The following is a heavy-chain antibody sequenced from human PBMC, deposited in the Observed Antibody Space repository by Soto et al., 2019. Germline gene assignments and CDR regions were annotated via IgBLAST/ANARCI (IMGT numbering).Heavy chain of an antibody. CDR2: ISYDGSNK. Sequence: QVQLVESGGGVVQPGRSLRLSCAASGFTFSSYGMHWVRQAPGKGLEWVAVISYDGSNKYYADSVKGRFTISRDNSKDTLYLQMNSLRAEDTAVYYCARPGFWSGPVDYWGQGTLVTVSS. CDR1: GFTFSSYG. D-gene: IGHD3-3*01. J-gene: IGHJ4*02. CDR3: ARPGFWSGPVDY. V-gene: IGHV3-30*03.